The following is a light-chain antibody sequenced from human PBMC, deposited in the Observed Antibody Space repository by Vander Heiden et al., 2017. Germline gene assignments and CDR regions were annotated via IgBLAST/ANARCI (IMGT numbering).Light chain of an antibody. CDR3: QQDYSPRT. J-gene: IGKJ1*01. CDR2: GAS. CDR1: QSVLYSYNNKYY. Sequence: DIVMTQSPDSLAVSLGERANINCKSSQSVLYSYNNKYYLACYQQKPGPPPNLLIYGASTRESGVPDRFSGSGSGTDFTLTSSRLQAEDVAVYYFQQDYSPRTFGQGTKVEIK. V-gene: IGKV4-1*01.